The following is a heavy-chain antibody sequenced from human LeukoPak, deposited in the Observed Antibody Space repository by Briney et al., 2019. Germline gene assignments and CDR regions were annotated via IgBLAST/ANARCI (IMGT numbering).Heavy chain of an antibody. CDR1: GFTFSNYW. CDR3: AQGYSYAYNY. D-gene: IGHD5-18*01. J-gene: IGHJ4*02. V-gene: IGHV3-74*01. CDR2: INTDGSST. Sequence: GGSLRLSCAASGFTFSNYWMHWVRQAPGKGLVWVSRINTDGSSTNYADSVKGRFTISRDNAKNTLYLQMNSPRAEDTAVYYCAQGYSYAYNYWGQGTLVTVSS.